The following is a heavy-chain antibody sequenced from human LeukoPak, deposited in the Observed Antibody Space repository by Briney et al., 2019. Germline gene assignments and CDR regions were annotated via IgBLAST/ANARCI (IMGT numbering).Heavy chain of an antibody. J-gene: IGHJ5*02. CDR3: AKDYYDSSGYYWS. D-gene: IGHD3-22*01. Sequence: QPGGSLRLSCAASGFTFSSYGMHWVRQAPGKGLEWVAFIRYDGSNKYYADSVKGRFTISRDNSKNTLYLQMNSLRAEDTAVYYSAKDYYDSSGYYWSWGQGTLVTVSS. CDR1: GFTFSSYG. V-gene: IGHV3-30*02. CDR2: IRYDGSNK.